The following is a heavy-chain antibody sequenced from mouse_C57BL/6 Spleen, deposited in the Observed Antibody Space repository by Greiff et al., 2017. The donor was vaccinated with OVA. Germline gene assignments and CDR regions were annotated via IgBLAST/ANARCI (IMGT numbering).Heavy chain of an antibody. CDR2: FYPGSGSI. D-gene: IGHD1-1*01. CDR1: GYTFTEYT. J-gene: IGHJ4*01. Sequence: QVQLKESGAKLVKPGASVKLSCKASGYTFTEYTIHWVKQRSGQGLEWIGRFYPGSGSIKYNEKFKDKATLTADKSSSTVYMELSRLTSEDSAVYYCARHGPHYYGSSPYAMDYWGQGTSVTVSS. CDR3: ARHGPHYYGSSPYAMDY. V-gene: IGHV1-62-2*01.